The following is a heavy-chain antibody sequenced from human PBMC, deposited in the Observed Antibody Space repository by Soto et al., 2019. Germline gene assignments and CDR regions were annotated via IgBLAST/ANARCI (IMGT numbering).Heavy chain of an antibody. D-gene: IGHD2-15*01. CDR2: IRSKANNYAT. V-gene: IGHV3-73*02. CDR1: GFTFSDSP. CDR3: TSHSPEDMRRT. Sequence: EVQLVESGGGLVQPGGYLKLSCTASGFTFSDSPMHWVRQASGKGLEWVGRIRSKANNYATAYGASVKGRFTISRDDSKNTAYLQMNSLKTEDAAVYYCTSHSPEDMRRTWGQGTLVTVSS. J-gene: IGHJ5*02.